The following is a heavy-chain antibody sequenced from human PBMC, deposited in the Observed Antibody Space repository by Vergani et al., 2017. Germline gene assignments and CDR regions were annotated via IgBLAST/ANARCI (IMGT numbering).Heavy chain of an antibody. D-gene: IGHD2-15*01. CDR3: ARARRYCSGGSCSNYYYYYGMDV. Sequence: QVQLQESGPGLVKPSETLSLTCTVSGGSISSYYWSWIRQPPGKGLEWIGYIYTSGSTNYNPSLKSRVTISVDTSKNQFSLKLSSVTAADTAVYYCARARRYCSGGSCSNYYYYYGMDVWGQGTTVTVSS. CDR2: IYTSGST. J-gene: IGHJ6*02. V-gene: IGHV4-4*08. CDR1: GGSISSYY.